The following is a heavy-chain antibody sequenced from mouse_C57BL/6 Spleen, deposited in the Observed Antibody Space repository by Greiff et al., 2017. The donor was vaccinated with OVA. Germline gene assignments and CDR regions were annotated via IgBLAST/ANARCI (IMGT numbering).Heavy chain of an antibody. J-gene: IGHJ4*01. CDR1: GYTFTSYW. Sequence: VQLQQPGAELVMPGASVKLSCKASGYTFTSYWMHWVKQRPGQGLEWIGEIDPADSYTNYNQKFKGKSTLTVDKSPSTAYMQLSSLTSEDSAVYYCARKGLATGYAMDYWGQGTSVTVSS. D-gene: IGHD1-1*01. V-gene: IGHV1-69*01. CDR2: IDPADSYT. CDR3: ARKGLATGYAMDY.